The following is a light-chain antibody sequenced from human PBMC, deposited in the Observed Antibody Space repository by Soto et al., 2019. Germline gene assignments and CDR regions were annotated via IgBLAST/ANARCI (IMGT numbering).Light chain of an antibody. J-gene: IGLJ1*01. CDR2: EVA. CDR1: SNDVGGYKY. V-gene: IGLV2-14*01. Sequence: QSALTQPASVSGSPGQSITISCTGTSNDVGGYKYVSWYQHHPGKAPKLIIYEVAYRPSGVSDRFSGSKSGNTASLTISDLQSEDEADYFCSSSTRSIRLFGTGTKVTVL. CDR3: SSSTRSIRL.